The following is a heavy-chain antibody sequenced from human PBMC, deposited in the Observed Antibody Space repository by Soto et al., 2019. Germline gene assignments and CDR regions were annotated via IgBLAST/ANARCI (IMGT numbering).Heavy chain of an antibody. CDR1: GFTFSSYA. Sequence: GSLRLSCAASGFTFSSYAMSWVRQAPGKGLEWVSAISGSGGSTYYADSVKGRFTISRDNSKNTLYLQMNSLRAEDTAVYYCAKGIVVVPAGATHYYYYYMDVWGKGTTVTVSS. V-gene: IGHV3-23*01. D-gene: IGHD2-2*01. J-gene: IGHJ6*03. CDR3: AKGIVVVPAGATHYYYYYMDV. CDR2: ISGSGGST.